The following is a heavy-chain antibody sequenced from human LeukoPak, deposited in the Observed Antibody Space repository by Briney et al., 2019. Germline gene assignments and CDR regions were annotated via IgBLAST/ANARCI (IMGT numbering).Heavy chain of an antibody. CDR3: ARVFSFGVVTTHYFDY. CDR2: IYYSGST. V-gene: IGHV4-30-4*08. Sequence: SETLSLTCTVSGGSISSGDYYWSWIRQPPGKGLEWIGYIYYSGSTYYNPSLKSRVTISVDTSKNQFSLKLSSVTAADTAVYYSARVFSFGVVTTHYFDYWGQGTLVTVSS. D-gene: IGHD3-3*01. J-gene: IGHJ4*02. CDR1: GGSISSGDYY.